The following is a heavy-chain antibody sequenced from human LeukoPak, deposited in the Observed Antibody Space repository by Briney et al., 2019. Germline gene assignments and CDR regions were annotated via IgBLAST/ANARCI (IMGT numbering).Heavy chain of an antibody. CDR1: GGSISSYY. D-gene: IGHD5-12*01. CDR2: IYYTGST. Sequence: SETLSLTCTISGGSISSYYWSWLRQPPGQGLEWSGCIYYTGSTNHNPSLKSRVTISVDTSKNQFSLKLSSVTAADTAVYYCARVVYSGYDFRGAMDVWGKGTTVTVSS. V-gene: IGHV4-59*01. J-gene: IGHJ6*03. CDR3: ARVVYSGYDFRGAMDV.